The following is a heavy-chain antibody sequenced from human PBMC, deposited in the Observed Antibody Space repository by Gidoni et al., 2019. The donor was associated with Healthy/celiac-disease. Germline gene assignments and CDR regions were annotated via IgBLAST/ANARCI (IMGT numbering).Heavy chain of an antibody. V-gene: IGHV3-23*01. CDR3: AKDGATYYYDSSGYLHFES. CDR1: GFTFSSSA. Sequence: EVQLLESGGGVVQPGGSLTLSCTASGFTFSSSATSWVRQAPGKVLEWVSDISGSGGSTYYADSGKCRFTIYGDNSKNTLYLQMNSLRAWDTAVYYCAKDGATYYYDSSGYLHFESWGQGTLVTVSS. CDR2: ISGSGGST. D-gene: IGHD3-22*01. J-gene: IGHJ4*02.